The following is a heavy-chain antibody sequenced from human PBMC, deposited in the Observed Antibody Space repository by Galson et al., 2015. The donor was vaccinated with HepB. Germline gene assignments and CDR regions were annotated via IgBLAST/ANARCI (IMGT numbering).Heavy chain of an antibody. J-gene: IGHJ5*02. CDR2: IYYSGSA. Sequence: TLSLTCTVSGGSISSGGYYWSWIRQHPGKGLEWFGYIYYSGSAYYKPSLKSRVTMSVDTSKNQFSLKLRSVAAADTAVYFCARDRGYSNYGWFDPWGQGTLVTVSS. D-gene: IGHD4-11*01. CDR3: ARDRGYSNYGWFDP. V-gene: IGHV4-31*03. CDR1: GGSISSGGYY.